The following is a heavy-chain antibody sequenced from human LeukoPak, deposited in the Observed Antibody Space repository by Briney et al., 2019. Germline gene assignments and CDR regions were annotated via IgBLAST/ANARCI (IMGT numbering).Heavy chain of an antibody. D-gene: IGHD2-15*01. V-gene: IGHV3-30*03. CDR2: ISYHGRNK. Sequence: GGSLRLSCAASGFTFSSYGMHWVRQAPGKGLDWVATISYHGRNKYYGDSVKGRFTISRDNSKNTLYLQVNSLRAEDTAVYHCARDHCSGGSCYRTEDFFDYWGQGTLVTVSS. CDR1: GFTFSSYG. CDR3: ARDHCSGGSCYRTEDFFDY. J-gene: IGHJ4*02.